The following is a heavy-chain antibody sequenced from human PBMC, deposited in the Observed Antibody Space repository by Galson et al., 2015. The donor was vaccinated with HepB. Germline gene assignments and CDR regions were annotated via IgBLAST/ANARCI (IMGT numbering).Heavy chain of an antibody. D-gene: IGHD2-15*01. CDR3: ARDRSHSLDF. CDR2: ISINSGNT. J-gene: IGHJ4*02. V-gene: IGHV1-18*04. CDR1: GYSFTNNG. Sequence: SVKVSCKASGYSFTNNGISWVRQAPGQGLEWLGWISINSGNTNYAQRLQGRVTLTRDTSTNTAYMELRRLRSDDAAVYYCARDRSHSLDFWGQGTLVTVSS.